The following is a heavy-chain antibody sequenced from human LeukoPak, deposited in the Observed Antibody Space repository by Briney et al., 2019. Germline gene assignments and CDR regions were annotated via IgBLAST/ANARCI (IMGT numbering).Heavy chain of an antibody. CDR3: AKDVDPFGSGSYVEGFDY. V-gene: IGHV3-30*18. D-gene: IGHD3-10*01. J-gene: IGHJ4*02. CDR1: GFTFSSYS. Sequence: PGGSLRLSCAASGFTFSSYSMNWVRQAPGKGLEWVAVISYDGSNKYYADSVKGRFTISRDNSKNTLYLQMNSLRAEDTAVYYCAKDVDPFGSGSYVEGFDYWGQGTLVTVSS. CDR2: ISYDGSNK.